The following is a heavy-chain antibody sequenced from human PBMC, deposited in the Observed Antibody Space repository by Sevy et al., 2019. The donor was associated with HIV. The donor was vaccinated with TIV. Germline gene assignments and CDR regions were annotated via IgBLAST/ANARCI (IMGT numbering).Heavy chain of an antibody. CDR1: GFTFSSYA. Sequence: GGSLRLSCAASGFTFSSYAMSWVRQAPGKGLEWVSAISGGGGRTYYADSVKGRFTISRDNSKNTLYLQMNSLRAEDTGVYYCAKVCSCGWMVDYLDYWGQGTLVTVSS. D-gene: IGHD6-19*01. CDR2: ISGGGGRT. J-gene: IGHJ4*02. V-gene: IGHV3-23*01. CDR3: AKVCSCGWMVDYLDY.